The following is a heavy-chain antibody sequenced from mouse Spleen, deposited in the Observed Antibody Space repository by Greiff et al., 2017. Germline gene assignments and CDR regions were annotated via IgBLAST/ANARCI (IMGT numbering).Heavy chain of an antibody. J-gene: IGHJ4*01. Sequence: QVQLKQSGPGLVQPSQSLSITCTVSGFSLTSYGVHWVRQSPGKGLEWLGVIWSGGSTDYNAAFISRLSISKDNSKSQVFFKMNSLQADDTAIYYCARNWGYGSSRYYYAMDYWGQGTSVTVSS. CDR3: ARNWGYGSSRYYYAMDY. CDR1: GFSLTSYG. CDR2: IWSGGST. D-gene: IGHD1-1*01. V-gene: IGHV2-2*01.